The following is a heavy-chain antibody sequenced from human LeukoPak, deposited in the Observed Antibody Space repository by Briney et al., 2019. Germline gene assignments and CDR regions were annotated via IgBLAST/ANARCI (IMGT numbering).Heavy chain of an antibody. V-gene: IGHV3-48*02. CDR3: ARKMAL. Sequence: GGSLRLSCAASGFTFSSYGMNWVRQAPGKGLEWVSYIDCSSRAIYYADSVKGRFTVSRDNAKNSLFLQMNSLRDEDTAVYFCARKMALWGQGTLVTGSS. J-gene: IGHJ4*02. CDR1: GFTFSSYG. CDR2: IDCSSRAI. D-gene: IGHD5-24*01.